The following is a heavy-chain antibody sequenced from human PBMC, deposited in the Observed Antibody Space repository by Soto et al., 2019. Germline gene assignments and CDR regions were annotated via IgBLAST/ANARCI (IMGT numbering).Heavy chain of an antibody. CDR3: AKKYYGNYPFDH. D-gene: IGHD1-7*01. J-gene: IGHJ4*02. V-gene: IGHV3-23*01. CDR1: AFTFSNYA. CDR2: IAGNGGDI. Sequence: GGSLRLSCEGSAFTFSNYAMAWVRQAPGKGLEWVSSIAGNGGDISYADSVKGRFTIPRDNSKNTLFLQMDSLGAEDTAIYYCAKKYYGNYPFDHWGQGTLVTVSS.